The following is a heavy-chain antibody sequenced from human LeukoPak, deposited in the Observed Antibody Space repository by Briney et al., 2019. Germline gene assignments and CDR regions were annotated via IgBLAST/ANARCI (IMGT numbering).Heavy chain of an antibody. V-gene: IGHV3-21*06. CDR1: GFTFSSYT. Sequence: GGSPRLSCAAFGFTFSSYTMNWVRQAPGKGLEWVSSISSSGSYIYYADSLKGRFTISRDNAKNSLYLQMNSLRAEDTAVYYCARPGYSGYIIGYYFDYWGQGTLVTVSS. J-gene: IGHJ4*02. D-gene: IGHD5-12*01. CDR3: ARPGYSGYIIGYYFDY. CDR2: ISSSGSYI.